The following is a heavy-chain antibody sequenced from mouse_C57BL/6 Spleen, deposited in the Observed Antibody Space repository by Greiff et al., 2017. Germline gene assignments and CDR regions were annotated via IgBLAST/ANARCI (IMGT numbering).Heavy chain of an antibody. D-gene: IGHD2-1*01. Sequence: QVQLQQPGAELVKPGASVKLSCKASGYTFTSYWMHWVKQRPGQGLEWIGMIHPNSGSTNYNEKFKSKATLTVDKSSSTAYMQLSSLTSEDSAVYYCARDYGNYLYAMDYWGQGTSGTVSS. CDR2: IHPNSGST. CDR1: GYTFTSYW. CDR3: ARDYGNYLYAMDY. V-gene: IGHV1-64*01. J-gene: IGHJ4*01.